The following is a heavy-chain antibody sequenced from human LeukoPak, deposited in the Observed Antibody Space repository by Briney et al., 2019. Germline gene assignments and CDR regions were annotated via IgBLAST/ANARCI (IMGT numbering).Heavy chain of an antibody. Sequence: TXSLTCTVSGDSITSGGYFWSWIRXRPGKGLEWIVYIYKTGSTYYNPSLKSRVTMSVDTTRNQFSLKLNSVTAADTAVYYCARXVLRWGQGTLVTVSS. V-gene: IGHV4-31*03. CDR2: IYKTGST. CDR3: ARXVLR. CDR1: GDSITSGGYF. J-gene: IGHJ4*02.